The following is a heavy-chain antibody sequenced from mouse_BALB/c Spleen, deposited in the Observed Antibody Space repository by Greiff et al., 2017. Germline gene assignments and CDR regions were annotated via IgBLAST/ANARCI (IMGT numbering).Heavy chain of an antibody. CDR3: ARDGGLRYAMDY. Sequence: DVQLVESGGGLVKPGGSLKLSCAASGFAFSSYDMSWVRQTPEKRLEWVAYISSGGGSTYYPDTVKGRFTISRDNAKNTLYLQMSSLKSEDTAMYYCARDGGLRYAMDYWGQGTSVTVSS. CDR2: ISSGGGST. D-gene: IGHD2-2*01. V-gene: IGHV5-12-1*01. J-gene: IGHJ4*01. CDR1: GFAFSSYD.